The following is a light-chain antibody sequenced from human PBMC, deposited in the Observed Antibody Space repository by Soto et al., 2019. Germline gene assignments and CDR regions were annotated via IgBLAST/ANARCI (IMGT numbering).Light chain of an antibody. CDR2: GAS. Sequence: EIVLTQSPGTLALSPGERATLSCRASQSIRNNFLAWYQQKPGQAPRLLIYGASHRAPGIPDRFSGSGSGTDFTLTISRLGPEDFAGYYCQQYVTSPWTFGQGTKVEI. J-gene: IGKJ1*01. CDR1: QSIRNNF. V-gene: IGKV3-20*01. CDR3: QQYVTSPWT.